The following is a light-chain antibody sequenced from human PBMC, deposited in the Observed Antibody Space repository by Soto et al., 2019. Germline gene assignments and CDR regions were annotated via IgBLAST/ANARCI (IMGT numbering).Light chain of an antibody. CDR2: FVS. CDR3: QQGYSSAIT. CDR1: QSIGKH. V-gene: IGKV1-39*01. J-gene: IGKJ5*01. Sequence: QVAQSPSSLSASVGDTVTISCLASQSIGKHLNWYQQKPGKAPKFLIYFVSNLQSGVPSRFSGSGSGTDFTLTINNVQPEEFAPYYCQQGYSSAITFGQGTRLEI.